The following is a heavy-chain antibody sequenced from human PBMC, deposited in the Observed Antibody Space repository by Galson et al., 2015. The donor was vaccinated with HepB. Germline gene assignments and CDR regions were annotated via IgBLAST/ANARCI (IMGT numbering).Heavy chain of an antibody. CDR3: ARDSARRATPFWYFDL. D-gene: IGHD2-15*01. Sequence: SLRLSCAASGFTFSSYWMSWVRQAPGKGLEWVANIKQDGSEKYYVDSVKGRFAISRDNAKNSLYLQMNSLRAEDTAVYYCARDSARRATPFWYFDLWGRGTLVTVSS. V-gene: IGHV3-7*03. CDR1: GFTFSSYW. J-gene: IGHJ2*01. CDR2: IKQDGSEK.